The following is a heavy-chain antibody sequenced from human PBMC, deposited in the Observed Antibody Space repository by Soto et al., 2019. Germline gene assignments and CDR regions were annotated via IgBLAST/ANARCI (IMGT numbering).Heavy chain of an antibody. D-gene: IGHD6-13*01. J-gene: IGHJ6*02. V-gene: IGHV5-51*01. CDR3: ARSVYSSSWYSIYYYYGMDV. CDR1: GYSFTSYW. Sequence: EYLKISCTGSGYSFTSYWIGWVRQMPGKGLERMGIIYHGDSDTRYSPSFQGQVTISADKSISTAYPQWSSLKASDTAMNHCARSVYSSSWYSIYYYYGMDVWGQGTTSTLSS. CDR2: IYHGDSDT.